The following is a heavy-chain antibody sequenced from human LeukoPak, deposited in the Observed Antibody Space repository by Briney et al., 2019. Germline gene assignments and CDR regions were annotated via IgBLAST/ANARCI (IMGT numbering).Heavy chain of an antibody. V-gene: IGHV3-30*04. CDR3: AKPYDFWSGYYSGGYYFDY. CDR2: ISYDGSNK. J-gene: IGHJ4*02. Sequence: PGRSLRLSCAASGINFRSDAMHWVRQAPGKGLEWVAVISYDGSNKYYVDSVKGRFTISRGNSKNTLYLQMNSLRAEDTAVYYCAKPYDFWSGYYSGGYYFDYWGQGTLVTVSS. CDR1: GINFRSDA. D-gene: IGHD3-3*01.